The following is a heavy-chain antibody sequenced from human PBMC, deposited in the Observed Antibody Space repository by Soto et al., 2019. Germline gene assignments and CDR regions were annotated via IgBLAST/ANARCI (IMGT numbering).Heavy chain of an antibody. CDR2: INPNSGGT. D-gene: IGHD2-2*01. J-gene: IGHJ6*02. CDR1: GYTFTGYY. Sequence: GSSVKVSCKASGYTFTGYYMHWVRQAPGQGLEWLGWINPNSGGTNYAQKFQGRVTMTRDTSISTAYMELSRLRSDDTAVYYCARVAQLHTTYYYYYGMDVWGQGTTVTVSS. CDR3: ARVAQLHTTYYYYYGMDV. V-gene: IGHV1-2*02.